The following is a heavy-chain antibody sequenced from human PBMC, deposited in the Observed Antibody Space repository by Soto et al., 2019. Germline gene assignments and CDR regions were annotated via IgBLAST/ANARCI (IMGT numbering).Heavy chain of an antibody. Sequence: QVQLVQSGAEVKEPGASVKVSCKASGYTFTYYTIHWVRQAPGQGLEWMGSISSGNGNTKFSQKFQDRVTFTRDTSAGTAYMELGSLRSEDTAVYYGARKRQLVYFDYWGQGTLVTVSS. J-gene: IGHJ4*02. CDR3: ARKRQLVYFDY. V-gene: IGHV1-3*01. CDR1: GYTFTYYT. D-gene: IGHD6-6*01. CDR2: ISSGNGNT.